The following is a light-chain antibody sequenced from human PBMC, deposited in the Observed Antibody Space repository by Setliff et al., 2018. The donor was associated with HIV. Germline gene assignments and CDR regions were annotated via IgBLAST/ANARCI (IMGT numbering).Light chain of an antibody. J-gene: IGLJ2*01. CDR2: EAT. CDR1: SNDIGAYNL. V-gene: IGLV2-23*01. CDR3: CSYSTSSTLG. Sequence: QSVLTQPASVSGSPGQSITISCTGTSNDIGAYNLVSWYQQSPGKVPKVMIYEATRRPSGVSNRFSGSKSVTTASLTISGLQAEDEADDYCCSYSTSSTLGFGGGTK.